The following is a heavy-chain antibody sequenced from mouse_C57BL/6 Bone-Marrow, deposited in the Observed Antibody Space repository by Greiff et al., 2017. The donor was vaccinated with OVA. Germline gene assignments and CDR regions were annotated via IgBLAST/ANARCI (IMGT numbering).Heavy chain of an antibody. J-gene: IGHJ3*01. Sequence: EVKLMESGGGLVQPGGSLKLSCAASGFTFSDYYMYWVRQTPEKRLEWVAYISNGGGSTYYPDNVKGRFTISRDNAKNTLYLQMSRLKSEDTAMYYCARPGFAYWGQGTLVTVSA. CDR1: GFTFSDYY. CDR2: ISNGGGST. CDR3: ARPGFAY. V-gene: IGHV5-12*01.